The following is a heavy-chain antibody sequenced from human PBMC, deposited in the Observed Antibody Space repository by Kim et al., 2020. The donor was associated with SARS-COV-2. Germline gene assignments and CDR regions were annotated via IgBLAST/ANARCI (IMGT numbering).Heavy chain of an antibody. Sequence: GGSLRLSCAASGFTFSSYAMSWVRQAPGKGLEWVSAISGSGGSTYYADSVKGRFTISRDNSKNTLYLQMNSLRAEDTAVYYCAKAWHGGGSCTWDYWGQGTLVTVSS. J-gene: IGHJ4*02. CDR3: AKAWHGGGSCTWDY. D-gene: IGHD2-15*01. V-gene: IGHV3-23*01. CDR2: ISGSGGST. CDR1: GFTFSSYA.